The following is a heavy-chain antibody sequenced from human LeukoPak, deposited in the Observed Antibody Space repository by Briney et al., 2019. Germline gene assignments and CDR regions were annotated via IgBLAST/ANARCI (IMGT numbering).Heavy chain of an antibody. CDR3: ARRFYYDSGTYYYYFDY. CDR2: IYYSGST. Sequence: SETLSLTCSVSGGSISNVNYYWGWIRQPPGKGLEWIGSIYYSGSTYYNPSLKSRVTISVDTSKNQFSLKLTSVTAADTAVYYCARRFYYDSGTYYYYFDYWAQGTLVTVSS. D-gene: IGHD3-22*01. CDR1: GGSISNVNYY. V-gene: IGHV4-39*01. J-gene: IGHJ4*02.